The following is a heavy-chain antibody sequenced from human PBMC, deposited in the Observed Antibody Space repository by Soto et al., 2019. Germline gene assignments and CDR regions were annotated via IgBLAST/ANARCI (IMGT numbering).Heavy chain of an antibody. Sequence: PSETLSLTCTVSGYSLSSGDYYWSWIRQSPGRGLEWIGYIYDSGTTYYNPSLKSRVTISLDMSKNQFSLKLNSVTAADTAVYYCSSSTFYYGVDVGGKGTTVTVPS. CDR1: GYSLSSGDYY. CDR2: IYDSGTT. J-gene: IGHJ6*04. V-gene: IGHV4-30-4*01. CDR3: SSSTFYYGVDV.